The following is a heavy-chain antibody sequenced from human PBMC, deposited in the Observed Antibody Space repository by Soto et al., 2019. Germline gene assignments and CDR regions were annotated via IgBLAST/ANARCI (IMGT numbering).Heavy chain of an antibody. J-gene: IGHJ4*02. V-gene: IGHV3-23*01. Sequence: GGPLSLSCAAPGFTFSSNDMSWVRQAPGKGLEWASSISASGRSLFYADAVKGRFTISRDNSKNTLYLQMSSLTAEDTAVYYCAKGTSKLDYWGQGTLVTVSS. CDR3: AKGTSKLDY. CDR1: GFTFSSND. CDR2: ISASGRSL. D-gene: IGHD2-2*01.